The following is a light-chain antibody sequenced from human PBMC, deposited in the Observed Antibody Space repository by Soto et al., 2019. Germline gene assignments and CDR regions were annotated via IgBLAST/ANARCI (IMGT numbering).Light chain of an antibody. Sequence: QSALAQPRSVSGSPGQLLTISCTGTSSDVDDYRYVSWYQQYPGKAPKLVIYDGNKRPSGVPDRFSGSNSGNTASLTISGLQAEDEADYYCAAWDDSLNGRVFGTGTKVTVL. CDR2: DGN. J-gene: IGLJ1*01. CDR3: AAWDDSLNGRV. CDR1: SSDVDDYRY. V-gene: IGLV2-11*01.